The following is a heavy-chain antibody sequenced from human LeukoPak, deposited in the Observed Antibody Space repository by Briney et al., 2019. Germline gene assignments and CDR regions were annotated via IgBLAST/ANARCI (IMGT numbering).Heavy chain of an antibody. J-gene: IGHJ4*02. CDR1: GFNFSSYA. Sequence: GGFLRLSCAASGFNFSSYAMSWVRQAPGKGLEWVSAISGSGGSTCYADSVKGRFTISRDNSKNTLYLQMNSLRAEDTAVYYCAKDHYPPIRGYSYGYYFDYWGQGTLVTVSS. V-gene: IGHV3-23*01. CDR3: AKDHYPPIRGYSYGYYFDY. CDR2: ISGSGGST. D-gene: IGHD5-18*01.